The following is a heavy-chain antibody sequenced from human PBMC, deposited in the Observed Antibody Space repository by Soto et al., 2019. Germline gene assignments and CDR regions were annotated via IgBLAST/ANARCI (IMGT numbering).Heavy chain of an antibody. Sequence: TSETLSLTCTVSGGSISSGDHYWSWIRQPPGKALEWIANIYYSGSSYFNPSLTGRVIISLETSKNQFSLKLSFVTAADTAVYYCARGRYYYDSSGQALDSFDIWGQGTMVTVSS. CDR1: GGSISSGDHY. J-gene: IGHJ3*02. CDR3: ARGRYYYDSSGQALDSFDI. CDR2: IYYSGSS. V-gene: IGHV4-30-4*01. D-gene: IGHD3-22*01.